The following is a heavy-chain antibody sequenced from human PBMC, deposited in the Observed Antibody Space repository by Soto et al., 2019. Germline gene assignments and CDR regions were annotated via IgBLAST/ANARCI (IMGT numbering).Heavy chain of an antibody. Sequence: ASVKVSCKASGYTFSSYAMNWVRQAPGQRLEWMGWINAGNGNTKYSQKFQGRVTISRDTSASTAYMELSSLRSEDTAVYYCARGVSTVTPNWFDPWGQGSLVTV. CDR3: ARGVSTVTPNWFDP. CDR2: INAGNGNT. D-gene: IGHD4-17*01. J-gene: IGHJ5*02. CDR1: GYTFSSYA. V-gene: IGHV1-3*01.